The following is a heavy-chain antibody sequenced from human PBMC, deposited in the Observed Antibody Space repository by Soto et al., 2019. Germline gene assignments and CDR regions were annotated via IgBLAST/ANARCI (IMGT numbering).Heavy chain of an antibody. D-gene: IGHD2-2*01. CDR3: ARVPYCSSSSCYSYFDS. Sequence: EVQLVESGGGLDQPVGSLRLSCAASGFTLSNYWMHWARQAPGKGLVWVSRISSDGSSTNYADSVKGRFTISRDNAKNTLHMQMNSLRAEDTAVYYCARVPYCSSSSCYSYFDSWGQGTLVSVSS. CDR1: GFTLSNYW. CDR2: ISSDGSST. J-gene: IGHJ4*02. V-gene: IGHV3-74*01.